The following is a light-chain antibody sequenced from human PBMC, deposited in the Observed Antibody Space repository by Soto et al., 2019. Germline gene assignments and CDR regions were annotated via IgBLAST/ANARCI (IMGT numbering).Light chain of an antibody. V-gene: IGKV1-9*01. J-gene: IGKJ1*01. Sequence: IQLTQSPSSLSASVGDTVTITCRASQSISTYLTWYQQKPGKAPKLLIYAAYNLQSGVPSRFSGSGSGTEFTLTISSLQPEDFATYYCQQYNSYSTFGQGTKVDIK. CDR3: QQYNSYST. CDR1: QSISTY. CDR2: AAY.